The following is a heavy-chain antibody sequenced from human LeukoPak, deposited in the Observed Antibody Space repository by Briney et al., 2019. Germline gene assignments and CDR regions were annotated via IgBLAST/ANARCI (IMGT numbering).Heavy chain of an antibody. CDR1: GFTFDDHG. J-gene: IGHJ4*02. Sequence: GGSLRLSCAASGFTFDDHGMNWVRQAPGKGLEWVSGITWNGGTTGYADSVRGRFTISRDNAKNSLYLQMNSLRAEDTAVYYCARAGFVGGYDWGGFDYWGQGTLVTVSS. CDR3: ARAGFVGGYDWGGFDY. CDR2: ITWNGGTT. V-gene: IGHV3-20*04. D-gene: IGHD5-12*01.